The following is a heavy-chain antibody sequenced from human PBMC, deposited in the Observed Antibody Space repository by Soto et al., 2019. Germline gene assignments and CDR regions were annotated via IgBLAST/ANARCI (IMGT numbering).Heavy chain of an antibody. CDR3: AHSSYDILTGPKTFDY. J-gene: IGHJ4*02. D-gene: IGHD3-9*01. Sequence: SGPTLVNPTQTLTLTCTFSGFSLSTSGVGVGWIRQPPGKALEWLALIYWNDDKRYSPSLKSRLTITKDTSKNQVVLTMTNMDPVDTATYYCAHSSYDILTGPKTFDYWGQGTLVTVSS. V-gene: IGHV2-5*01. CDR2: IYWNDDK. CDR1: GFSLSTSGVG.